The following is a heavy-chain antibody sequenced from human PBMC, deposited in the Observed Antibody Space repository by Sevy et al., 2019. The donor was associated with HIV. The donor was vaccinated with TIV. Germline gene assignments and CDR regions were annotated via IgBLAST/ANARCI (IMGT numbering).Heavy chain of an antibody. D-gene: IGHD1-26*01. J-gene: IGHJ3*02. Sequence: GGSLRLSCAASGFTFSSYGMHWVRQAPGKGLEWVAVIWYDGSNKYYADSVKGRFTISRDNSKNTLYLQMNSLRAEDTAVYYCAKAWWELTSLDDAFDIWGQGTMVTVSS. V-gene: IGHV3-33*06. CDR2: IWYDGSNK. CDR1: GFTFSSYG. CDR3: AKAWWELTSLDDAFDI.